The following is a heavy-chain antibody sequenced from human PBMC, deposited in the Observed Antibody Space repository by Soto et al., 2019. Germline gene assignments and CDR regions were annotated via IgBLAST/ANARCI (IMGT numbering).Heavy chain of an antibody. CDR3: ARGSGYYYWDDY. CDR2: INPSGGGT. Sequence: SVKLTCKASGDTFTSYSRCWVRQAPGQRLEWMGIINPSGGGTTYAQKFQGRVTMTRDTSTSTVYMELSSLRSEDTAVYYCARGSGYYYWDDYCGQGTLVTAPQ. D-gene: IGHD3-22*01. V-gene: IGHV1-46*01. CDR1: GDTFTSYS. J-gene: IGHJ4*02.